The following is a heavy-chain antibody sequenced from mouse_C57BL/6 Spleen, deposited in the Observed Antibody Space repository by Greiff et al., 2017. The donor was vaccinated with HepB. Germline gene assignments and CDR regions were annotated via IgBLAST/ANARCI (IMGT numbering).Heavy chain of an antibody. D-gene: IGHD2-4*01. V-gene: IGHV5-17*01. Sequence: DVMLVESGGGLVKPGGSLKLSCAASGFTFSDYGMHWVRQAPEKGLEWVAYISSGSSTIYYADTVKGRFTISRDNAKNTLFLQMTSLRSEDTAMYYCARAHIYYDYDGFAYWGQGTLVTVSA. CDR1: GFTFSDYG. CDR2: ISSGSSTI. J-gene: IGHJ3*01. CDR3: ARAHIYYDYDGFAY.